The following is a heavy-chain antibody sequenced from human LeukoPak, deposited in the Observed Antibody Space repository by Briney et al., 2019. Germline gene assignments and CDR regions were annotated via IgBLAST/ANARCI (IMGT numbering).Heavy chain of an antibody. CDR2: INWSGGST. Sequence: PGGSLRLSCTASGFAFDEHGMSWVRQVPGKWLEWVSGINWSGGSTGYADPLRGRFTISRDNAKNSLYLRMACLRAEDTALYYCARAPITSPFYFDYWGQGTLVTVSS. V-gene: IGHV3-20*04. J-gene: IGHJ4*02. CDR3: ARAPITSPFYFDY. CDR1: GFAFDEHG. D-gene: IGHD2-2*01.